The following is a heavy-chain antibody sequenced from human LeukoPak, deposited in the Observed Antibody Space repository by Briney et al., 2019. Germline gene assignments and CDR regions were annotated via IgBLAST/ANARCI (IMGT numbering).Heavy chain of an antibody. D-gene: IGHD3-9*01. J-gene: IGHJ5*02. CDR2: ILSSGTI. CDR3: ATGYGSGWLHA. Sequence: PSETLALTCTVSGGSINRGYWVWIRQPPGKCLEWIGYILSSGTIYYNPSLQSRLIISVDTTENQFSLRLSSVTAADSAVYYCATGYGSGWLHAWGQGTLVTVSS. CDR1: GGSINRGY. V-gene: IGHV4-59*06.